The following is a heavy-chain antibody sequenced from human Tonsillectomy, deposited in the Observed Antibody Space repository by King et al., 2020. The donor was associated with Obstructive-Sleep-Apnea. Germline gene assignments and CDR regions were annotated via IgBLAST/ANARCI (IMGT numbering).Heavy chain of an antibody. CDR3: ARDYEVPAASKLYYYYYGLDV. Sequence: QLQESGPGLVKPSETLSLTCTVSGDSISSYYWSWIRQPAGKGLEWIGHIYTSGHTNYNPSLKSRVTMSVDTSKNQFSLKLRSVTAADTAVYYCARDYEVPAASKLYYYYYGLDVWGQGTTVTVSS. CDR2: IYTSGHT. CDR1: GDSISSYY. J-gene: IGHJ6*02. V-gene: IGHV4-4*07. D-gene: IGHD2-2*01.